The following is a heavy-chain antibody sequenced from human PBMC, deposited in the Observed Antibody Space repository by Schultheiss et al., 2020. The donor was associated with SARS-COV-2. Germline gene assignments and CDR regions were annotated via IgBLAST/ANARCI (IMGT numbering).Heavy chain of an antibody. CDR2: INHSGST. Sequence: TLSLTCAVYGGSFSGYYWSWIRQPPGKGLEWIGEINHSGSTNYNPSLKSRVTISVDTSKNQFSLKLSSVTAADTAVYYCARRLSHSRVSYYYYYMDVWGKGTTVTVSS. J-gene: IGHJ6*03. CDR1: GGSFSGYY. CDR3: ARRLSHSRVSYYYYYMDV. D-gene: IGHD3-10*01. V-gene: IGHV4-34*01.